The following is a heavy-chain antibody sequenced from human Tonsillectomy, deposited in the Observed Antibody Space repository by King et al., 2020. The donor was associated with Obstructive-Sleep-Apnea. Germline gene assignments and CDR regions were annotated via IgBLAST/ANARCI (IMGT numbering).Heavy chain of an antibody. J-gene: IGHJ4*02. Sequence: QLQLQESGPGLVKPSETLSLTCTDSSGSISSGSYYWGWIRQPPGKGLEWIGSWYYSGSTYYTPSLKSRVTISVDRSKAQFSLKLSSVTAADTAVYYCARGSYTDLWFYWGQGVLVTVSS. CDR1: SGSISSGSYY. CDR2: WYYSGST. CDR3: ARGSYTDLWFY. D-gene: IGHD2-2*02. V-gene: IGHV4-39*07.